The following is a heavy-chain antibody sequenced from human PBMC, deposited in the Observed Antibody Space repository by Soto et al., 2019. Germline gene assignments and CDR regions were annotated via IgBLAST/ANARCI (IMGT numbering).Heavy chain of an antibody. CDR1: GFTFSNYA. D-gene: IGHD6-25*01. Sequence: EVQLLESGGGLVQPGRSLRLSWAASGFTFSNYAMSWVRQAPGQGLDWVSAISGSGGTTYYADSVKGRFTISRDNSKNTLFPQMNSLRAEDAAVYYCAKFFVETGSNSGWPWSFHYWGQGTLVTVSS. CDR2: ISGSGGTT. CDR3: AKFFVETGSNSGWPWSFHY. J-gene: IGHJ4*02. V-gene: IGHV3-23*01.